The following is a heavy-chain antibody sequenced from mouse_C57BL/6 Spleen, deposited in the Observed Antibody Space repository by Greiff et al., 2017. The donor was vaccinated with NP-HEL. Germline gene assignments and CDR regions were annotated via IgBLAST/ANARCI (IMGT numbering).Heavy chain of an antibody. Sequence: VQLQQSGPELVKPGASVKISCKASGYAFSSSWMNWVKQRPGKGLEWIGRIYPGDGDINYNGKFKGKATLTADKSSSTAYMKLSSLTSEDSAVYFCASEFYYDYDEWVAYLGQGTLVTVSA. V-gene: IGHV1-82*01. CDR3: ASEFYYDYDEWVAY. CDR1: GYAFSSSW. D-gene: IGHD2-4*01. CDR2: IYPGDGDI. J-gene: IGHJ3*01.